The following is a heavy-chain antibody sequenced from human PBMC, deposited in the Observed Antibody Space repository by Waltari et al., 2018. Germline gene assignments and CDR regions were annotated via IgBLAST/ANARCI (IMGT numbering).Heavy chain of an antibody. Sequence: QVQLVQSGAEVKKPGASVKVSCKASGYTFTSYGITWVRQAPGQGLEWMGWISAYNGNTNYAQKLQGRVTMTTDTSTSTAYMELRSLRSDDTAVYYCAYSAGYCSGGSCSPFDYWGQGTLVTVSS. J-gene: IGHJ4*02. D-gene: IGHD2-15*01. CDR3: AYSAGYCSGGSCSPFDY. CDR2: ISAYNGNT. V-gene: IGHV1-18*01. CDR1: GYTFTSYG.